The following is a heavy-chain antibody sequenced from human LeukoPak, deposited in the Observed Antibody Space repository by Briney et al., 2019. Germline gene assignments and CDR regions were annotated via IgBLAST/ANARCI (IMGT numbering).Heavy chain of an antibody. CDR2: IKQDGSEK. CDR3: ARHLSGITGYTYGRGIDY. J-gene: IGHJ4*02. Sequence: GGSLRLSCAASGFTFSTYSMNWVRQAPGKGLEWVANIKQDGSEKYYVDSVKGRFTISRDNAKNSLYLQMNSLRAEDTALYYCARHLSGITGYTYGRGIDYWGQGTLVTVSS. D-gene: IGHD5-18*01. V-gene: IGHV3-7*01. CDR1: GFTFSTYS.